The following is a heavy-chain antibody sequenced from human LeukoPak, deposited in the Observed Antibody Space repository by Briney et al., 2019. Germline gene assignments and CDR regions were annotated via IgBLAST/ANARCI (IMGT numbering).Heavy chain of an antibody. V-gene: IGHV4-59*01. CDR2: IYYSGST. CDR3: ARSAFGGVIDHLGY. Sequence: ASETLSLTCTVSGGSISSYYWSWIRQPPGKGLEWIGYIYYSGSTNYNPSLKSRVTISVDTSKNQFSLKLSSVTAADTAVYYCARSAFGGVIDHLGYWGQGTLVTVSS. D-gene: IGHD3-16*02. CDR1: GGSISSYY. J-gene: IGHJ4*02.